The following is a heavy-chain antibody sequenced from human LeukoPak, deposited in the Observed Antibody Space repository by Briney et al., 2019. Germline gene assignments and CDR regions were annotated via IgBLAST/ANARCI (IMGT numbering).Heavy chain of an antibody. CDR3: ARHGAAGFAFFYYYYYMDV. V-gene: IGHV4-34*01. J-gene: IGHJ6*03. CDR2: INHSGST. Sequence: PSETLSLTCAVYGGSFSGYYWSWFRQPPGKGLEWIGEINHSGSTNYNPSLKSRVTISVDTSKNQFSLKLSSVTAADTAVYYCARHGAAGFAFFYYYYYMDVWGKGTTVTVSS. CDR1: GGSFSGYY. D-gene: IGHD3-10*01.